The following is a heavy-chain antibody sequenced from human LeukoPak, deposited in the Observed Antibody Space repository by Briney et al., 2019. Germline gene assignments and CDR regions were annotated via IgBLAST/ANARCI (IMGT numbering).Heavy chain of an antibody. J-gene: IGHJ4*02. CDR1: GFTFSSYS. CDR2: ISSSSSYI. Sequence: PGGSLRLSCAASGFTFSSYSMNWVRQAPGKGLEWVSSISSSSSYIYYADSVKGRFTISRDNAKNSLYLQMNSLRAEDTAVYYCARDPTESYCTNGVCSGDYWGQGTLVTVSS. D-gene: IGHD2-8*01. V-gene: IGHV3-21*01. CDR3: ARDPTESYCTNGVCSGDY.